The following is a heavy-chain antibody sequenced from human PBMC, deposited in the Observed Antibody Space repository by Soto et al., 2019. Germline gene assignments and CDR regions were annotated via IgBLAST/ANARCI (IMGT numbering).Heavy chain of an antibody. V-gene: IGHV3-30*18. J-gene: IGHJ4*02. CDR1: GFTFSSYG. Sequence: QVQLVESGGGVVQPGRSLRLSCEDSGFTFSSYGMHWVRQAPGKGLERVAVISYDGSNKYYADSVKGRFTIARDNSKNTLHLQMNSLRAEDTAGYYCAKGPSIYSWSSKPLDYWGQGTMVTFSS. CDR2: ISYDGSNK. D-gene: IGHD1-26*01. CDR3: AKGPSIYSWSSKPLDY.